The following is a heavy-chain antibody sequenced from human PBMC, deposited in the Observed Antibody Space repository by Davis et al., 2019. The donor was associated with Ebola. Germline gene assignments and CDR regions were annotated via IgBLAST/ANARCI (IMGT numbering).Heavy chain of an antibody. J-gene: IGHJ4*02. D-gene: IGHD6-13*01. CDR2: ISGSGGST. CDR3: AKFGSSWYVFVGYFDY. V-gene: IGHV3-23*01. Sequence: GESLKISCAASGFTFSSYAMSWVRQAPGKGLEWVSAISGSGGSTYYADSVKGRFTISRDNSKNTLYLQMNSLRAEDTAVYYCAKFGSSWYVFVGYFDYWGQGTLVTVSS. CDR1: GFTFSSYA.